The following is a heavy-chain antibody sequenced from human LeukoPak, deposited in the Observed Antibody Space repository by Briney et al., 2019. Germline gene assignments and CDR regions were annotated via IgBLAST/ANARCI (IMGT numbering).Heavy chain of an antibody. CDR1: GYTFTGYY. J-gene: IGHJ5*02. D-gene: IGHD2-2*01. CDR3: ARDGRWLVPAAMQGNWFDP. Sequence: GASVKVSCKASGYTFTGYYMHWVRQAPGQGLEWMGWISTNTGNPTYAQGFTGRFVFSLDTSVSTAYLEISSLKAEDAAVYYCARDGRWLVPAAMQGNWFDPWGQGTLVTVSS. V-gene: IGHV7-4-1*02. CDR2: ISTNTGNP.